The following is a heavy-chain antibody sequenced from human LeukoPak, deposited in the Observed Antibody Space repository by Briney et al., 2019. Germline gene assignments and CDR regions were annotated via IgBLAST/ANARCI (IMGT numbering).Heavy chain of an antibody. CDR2: INTDTGNP. Sequence: ASVKVSCKASGYTFTSYAMNWARQAPGQGLEWMGWINTDTGNPTYAQGFTGRFVFSLDTSVSTAYPQISSLKAEDTAVYYCARTYGGKTIDYWGQGTLVTVSS. J-gene: IGHJ4*02. V-gene: IGHV7-4-1*02. CDR3: ARTYGGKTIDY. D-gene: IGHD4-23*01. CDR1: GYTFTSYA.